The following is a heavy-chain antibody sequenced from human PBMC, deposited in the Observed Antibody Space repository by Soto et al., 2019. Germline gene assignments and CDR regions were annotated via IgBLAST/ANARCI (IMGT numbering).Heavy chain of an antibody. D-gene: IGHD1-26*01. V-gene: IGHV1-8*01. J-gene: IGHJ4*02. Sequence: QAQLVQSGAEVKKPGASVKVSCKASGYNFISYDINWVRQAPGQGLEWMGWMNPTSGNSGYAQKFQCRVTMTRNTSISTAYMELRSLRSEDTAVYYCARGLVGPTTDYFDYWGQGPLVTVSS. CDR2: MNPTSGNS. CDR1: GYNFISYD. CDR3: ARGLVGPTTDYFDY.